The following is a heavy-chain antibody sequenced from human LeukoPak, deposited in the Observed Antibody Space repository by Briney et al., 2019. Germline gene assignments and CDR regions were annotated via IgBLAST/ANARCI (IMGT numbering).Heavy chain of an antibody. V-gene: IGHV3-30*02. CDR2: IRYDGSNK. J-gene: IGHJ4*02. CDR3: AKVRGALYFFDY. Sequence: GGSLRLSCAASGFTFSSYGMHWVRQAPGKGLEGVAFIRYDGSNKYYADSVKGRFTISRDNSKNTLYLQMNSLRAEDTAVYYCAKVRGALYFFDYWGQGALVTVSS. D-gene: IGHD1-26*01. CDR1: GFTFSSYG.